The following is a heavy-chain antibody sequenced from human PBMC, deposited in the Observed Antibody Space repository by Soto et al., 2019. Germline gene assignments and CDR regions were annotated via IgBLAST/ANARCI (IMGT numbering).Heavy chain of an antibody. Sequence: QVQLVQSGAEVKKPGTSVKVSCKASGYTFTTYGISWIRQAPGQGLEWMGWISPYDGNTNYAQKVQDRVTMTTDTSTNTAYMELRSLRSDDTALYYCATSYDSGFEPWGQGTLVSVSS. D-gene: IGHD5-12*01. V-gene: IGHV1-18*01. CDR3: ATSYDSGFEP. CDR1: GYTFTTYG. J-gene: IGHJ5*02. CDR2: ISPYDGNT.